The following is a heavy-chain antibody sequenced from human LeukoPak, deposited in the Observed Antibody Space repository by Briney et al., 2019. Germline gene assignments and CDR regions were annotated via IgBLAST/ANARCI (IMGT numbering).Heavy chain of an antibody. D-gene: IGHD3-22*01. CDR3: ARGTYYDSSGWFDY. CDR1: GFTFSSYG. J-gene: IGHJ4*02. CDR2: ISYDGSNK. Sequence: PGGSLRLSCAASGFTFSSYGMHWVRQAPGKGLEWVAVISYDGSNKYYADSVKGRFTISRDNSKNTLYLQMNSLRAEDTAVYYCARGTYYDSSGWFDYWGQGTPVTVSS. V-gene: IGHV3-30*03.